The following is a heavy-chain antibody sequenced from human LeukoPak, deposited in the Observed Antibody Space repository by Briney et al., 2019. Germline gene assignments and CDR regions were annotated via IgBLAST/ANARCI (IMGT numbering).Heavy chain of an antibody. V-gene: IGHV4-59*01. CDR2: IYYSGST. J-gene: IGHJ4*02. CDR3: AREGSYSYFDY. Sequence: SETLSLTCTVSGGSISSYYWSWIRQPPGKGLEWIGYIYYSGSTNYNPSLKSRVTISVDTSKNQFSLKLSSVTAADTAVYYCAREGSYSYFDYWGQGTLVTVSS. CDR1: GGSISSYY. D-gene: IGHD1-26*01.